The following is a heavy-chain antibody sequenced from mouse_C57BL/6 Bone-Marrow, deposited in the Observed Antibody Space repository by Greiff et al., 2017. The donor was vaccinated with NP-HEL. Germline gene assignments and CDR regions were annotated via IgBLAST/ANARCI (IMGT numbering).Heavy chain of an antibody. CDR2: ISDGGSYT. V-gene: IGHV5-4*01. D-gene: IGHD2-4*01. CDR3: AQNDYDEGYFDY. CDR1: GFTFSSYA. Sequence: EVQLVESGGGLVKPGGSLKLSCAASGFTFSSYAMSWVRQTPEKRLEWVATISDGGSYTYYPDNVKGRFTISRDNAKNNLYLQMSHLKSEDTAMYYCAQNDYDEGYFDYWGQGTTLTVSS. J-gene: IGHJ2*01.